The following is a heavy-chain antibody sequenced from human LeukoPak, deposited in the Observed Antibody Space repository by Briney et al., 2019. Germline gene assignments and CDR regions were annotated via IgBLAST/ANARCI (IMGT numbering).Heavy chain of an antibody. J-gene: IGHJ5*02. D-gene: IGHD7-27*01. CDR3: AKGRTSHWGSGANWFDP. V-gene: IGHV3-9*01. Sequence: PGRSLRLSCAASGFTFDDYAMHWVRQAPGKGLEWVSGISWNSGSIGYADSVKGRFTISRDNAKNSLYLQMNSLRAEDTALYYCAKGRTSHWGSGANWFDPWGQGTLVTVSS. CDR2: ISWNSGSI. CDR1: GFTFDDYA.